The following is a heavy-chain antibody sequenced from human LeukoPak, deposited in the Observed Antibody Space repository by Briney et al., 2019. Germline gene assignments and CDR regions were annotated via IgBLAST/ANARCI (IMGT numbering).Heavy chain of an antibody. Sequence: SQTLSLTCTVSGGSISSGGYYWSWIRQHPGKGLEWIGYIYYSGSTYYNPSLKSRVTISVDTSKNQFSLKLSSVTAADTAVYYCAREEATVGYFDYWGQGTLVTVSS. D-gene: IGHD4-11*01. CDR2: IYYSGST. V-gene: IGHV4-31*03. CDR1: GGSISSGGYY. CDR3: AREEATVGYFDY. J-gene: IGHJ4*02.